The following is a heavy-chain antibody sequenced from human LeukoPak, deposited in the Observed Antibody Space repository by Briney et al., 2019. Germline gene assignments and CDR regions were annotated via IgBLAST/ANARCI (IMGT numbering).Heavy chain of an antibody. CDR2: INPNSGGT. Sequence: ASVKVSCKASGYTFTGYYMHWVRQAPGQGLEWMGWINPNSGGTNYAQKFQGRVTMTRDTSISTAYMELSRLRSDDTAVYYCARVPLHCSSTSACNWFDPWGQGTLVTVSS. CDR1: GYTFTGYY. J-gene: IGHJ5*02. CDR3: ARVPLHCSSTSACNWFDP. V-gene: IGHV1-2*02. D-gene: IGHD2-2*01.